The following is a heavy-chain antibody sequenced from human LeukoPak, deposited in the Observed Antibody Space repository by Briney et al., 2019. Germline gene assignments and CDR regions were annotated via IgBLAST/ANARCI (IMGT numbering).Heavy chain of an antibody. CDR2: IGTAGDT. CDR3: ARVDKERVDGVYYFDY. CDR1: GFTFSDYD. D-gene: IGHD1-1*01. V-gene: IGHV3-13*01. Sequence: GGSLRLSCAASGFTFSDYDMHWVRQATGKGLEWVSAIGTAGDTYYTGSVKGRFTISRENAKNSLYLQMNSLRAGDTAVYYCARVDKERVDGVYYFDYWGQGTLVTVSS. J-gene: IGHJ4*02.